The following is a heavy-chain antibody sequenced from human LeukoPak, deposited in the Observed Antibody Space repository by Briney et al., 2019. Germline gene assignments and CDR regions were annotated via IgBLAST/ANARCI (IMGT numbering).Heavy chain of an antibody. CDR2: IKQDGSEK. Sequence: GGSLRLSCAASGFAFSSYWMSWVRQAPGKGLEWVANIKQDGSEKYYVDSVKGRFTISRDNAKNSVYLQMDSLKSEDSAVYYCAAGGAYWGQGILVTVSS. CDR3: AAGGAY. CDR1: GFAFSSYW. V-gene: IGHV3-7*03. J-gene: IGHJ4*02. D-gene: IGHD2-8*02.